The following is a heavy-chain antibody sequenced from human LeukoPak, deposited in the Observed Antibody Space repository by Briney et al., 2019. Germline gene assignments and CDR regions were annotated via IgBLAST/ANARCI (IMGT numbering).Heavy chain of an antibody. CDR1: GYSYTSYW. V-gene: IGHV5-51*01. Sequence: GGSLKISCKGSGYSYTSYWIGWVRQMPGKGLEWMGIIYPGDSDTRYSPSFQGQVTISADKSISTAYLQWSSLKASDTAMYYCATTSSSWSFDYWGLGTLVTVSS. D-gene: IGHD6-13*01. CDR3: ATTSSSWSFDY. J-gene: IGHJ4*02. CDR2: IYPGDSDT.